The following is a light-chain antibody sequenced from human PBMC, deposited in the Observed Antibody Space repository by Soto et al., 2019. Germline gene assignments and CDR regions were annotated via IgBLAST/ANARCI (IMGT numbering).Light chain of an antibody. V-gene: IGKV3-11*01. CDR2: GAF. J-gene: IGKJ5*01. CDR1: PSVTNY. Sequence: EIVLTRSPATLSFSRVERXTXSWRASPSVTNYLAWYQQKPGQPPRLLIYGAFNRAAGIPARFSGSGSGTDFTLTISSLEPEDFAVYYCQQRSNWPPITFGQGTRLEIK. CDR3: QQRSNWPPIT.